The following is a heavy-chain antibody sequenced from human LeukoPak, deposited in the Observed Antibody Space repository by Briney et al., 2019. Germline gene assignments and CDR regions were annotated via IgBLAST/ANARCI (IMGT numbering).Heavy chain of an antibody. CDR1: GSTFSSYW. J-gene: IGHJ3*02. D-gene: IGHD1-1*01. V-gene: IGHV3-74*01. CDR3: ARGYPYDAFDI. CDR2: INSDGSST. Sequence: PGGSLRLSCAASGSTFSSYWMHWVRQAPGKGLVWVSRINSDGSSTSYADSVKGRFTISRDNAKNTLYLQMNSLRAEDTAVYYCARGYPYDAFDIWGQGTMVTVSS.